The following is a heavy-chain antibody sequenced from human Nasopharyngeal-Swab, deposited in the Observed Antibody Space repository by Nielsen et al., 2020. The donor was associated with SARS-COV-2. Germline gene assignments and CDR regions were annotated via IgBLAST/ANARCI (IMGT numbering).Heavy chain of an antibody. J-gene: IGHJ6*03. V-gene: IGHV4-39*07. D-gene: IGHD3-22*01. CDR3: ARVYYDSSGYYYYYYYYYMDV. Sequence: SETLSLTCTVSGGSISSSSYYWGWIRQSPGKGLEWIGSIYYSGSTYYNPSLKSRVTISVDTSKNQFSLKLSSVTAADTAVYYCARVYYDSSGYYYYYYYYYMDVWGKGTTVTVSS. CDR2: IYYSGST. CDR1: GGSISSSSYY.